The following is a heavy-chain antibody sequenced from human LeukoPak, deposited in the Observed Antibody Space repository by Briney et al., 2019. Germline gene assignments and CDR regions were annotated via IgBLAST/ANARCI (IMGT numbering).Heavy chain of an antibody. CDR2: ISSSSSYI. V-gene: IGHV3-21*01. J-gene: IGHJ4*02. CDR1: GFTFSSYS. Sequence: GGSLRLSCAASGFTFSSYSMNWVRQAPGKGLEWVSSISSSSSYIYYADSVKGRFTISRDNAKNSLYLQMNSLRAEDTAVYYCARDHCSDGGCYFSGGHFFDYWGRGTLVTVSS. D-gene: IGHD2-15*01. CDR3: ARDHCSDGGCYFSGGHFFDY.